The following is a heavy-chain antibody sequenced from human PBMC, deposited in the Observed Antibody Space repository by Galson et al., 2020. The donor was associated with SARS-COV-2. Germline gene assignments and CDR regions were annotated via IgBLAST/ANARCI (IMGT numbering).Heavy chain of an antibody. CDR1: GPTLSDYW. J-gene: IGHJ4*02. CDR2: INGDGTTT. V-gene: IGHV3-74*01. CDR3: VSGMYCSGDSCYG. Sequence: GGSLRLSCAASGPTLSDYWMHWIRQVPGKGLVWVALINGDGTTTSYAESVKGRFTISRDNAKNTLYLQMNSRRAEDTVLYYCVSGMYCSGDSCYGWGQGTLGTVSS. D-gene: IGHD2-15*01.